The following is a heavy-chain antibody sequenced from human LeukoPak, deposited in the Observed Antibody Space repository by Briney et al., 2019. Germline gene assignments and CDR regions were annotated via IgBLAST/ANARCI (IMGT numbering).Heavy chain of an antibody. CDR1: GGSFSGYY. CDR2: IYTSGST. Sequence: PSETLSLTCAVYGGSFSGYYWSWIRQPAGKGLEWIGRIYTSGSTNYNPSLKSRVTMSVDTSKNQFSLKLSSVTAADTAVYYCARDRRMYSSSWSQNWFDPWGQGTLVTVSS. J-gene: IGHJ5*02. D-gene: IGHD6-13*01. V-gene: IGHV4-4*07. CDR3: ARDRRMYSSSWSQNWFDP.